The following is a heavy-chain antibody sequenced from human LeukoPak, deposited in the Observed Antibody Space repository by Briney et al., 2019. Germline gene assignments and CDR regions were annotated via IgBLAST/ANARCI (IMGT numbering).Heavy chain of an antibody. D-gene: IGHD2-8*01. V-gene: IGHV3-30*02. CDR1: GFTFSIYG. Sequence: PGGSLRLSCAASGFTFSIYGMQWVRQAPGKGLQWVAFIQYDGSNKYYADSVKGRFTISRDNSKNTLYLQMNSLRGEDTAVYYCAKDRAPMVVYYYMDVWGKGTTVTVSS. J-gene: IGHJ6*03. CDR3: AKDRAPMVVYYYMDV. CDR2: IQYDGSNK.